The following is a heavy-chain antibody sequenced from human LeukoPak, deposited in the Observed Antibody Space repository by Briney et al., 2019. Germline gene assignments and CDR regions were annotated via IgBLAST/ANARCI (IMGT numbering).Heavy chain of an antibody. Sequence: SSHTLSLTCTVSGGSISSGDYYWSWIRQPPGKGLEWIGYIYYDESTYYNPSLKSRITISVDTSKNQFSLRLRSVTAADTAVYYCADLAGETEAFHIWGQGTMVTVVS. D-gene: IGHD1-26*01. CDR1: GGSISSGDYY. J-gene: IGHJ3*02. CDR2: IYYDEST. CDR3: ADLAGETEAFHI. V-gene: IGHV4-30-4*01.